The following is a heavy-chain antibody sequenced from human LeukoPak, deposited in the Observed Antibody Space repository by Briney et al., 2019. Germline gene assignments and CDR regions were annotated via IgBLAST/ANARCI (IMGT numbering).Heavy chain of an antibody. CDR3: ARDLGTPATDAEYFFDH. D-gene: IGHD6-13*01. Sequence: ASVTVSFTSSGCTFPDYCLHWVRQAPGQGLEWMGLINPKSGGTRYAQKFQGRVTLTRDPSINTAYVELSSLRSDDTAVYFCARDLGTPATDAEYFFDHWGQGTQVTVSS. CDR1: GCTFPDYC. V-gene: IGHV1-2*02. J-gene: IGHJ4*02. CDR2: INPKSGGT.